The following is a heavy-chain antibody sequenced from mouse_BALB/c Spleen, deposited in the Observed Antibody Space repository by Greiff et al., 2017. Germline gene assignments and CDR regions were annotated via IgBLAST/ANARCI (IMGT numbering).Heavy chain of an antibody. CDR3: AREDYEYEFPFAY. CDR1: GYAFSSYW. J-gene: IGHJ3*01. D-gene: IGHD2-4*01. Sequence: QVQLQQSGAELVRPGSSVKISCKASGYAFSSYWMNWVKQRPGQGLEWIGQIYPGDGDTNYNGKFKGKATLTADKSSSTAYMQLSSLTSEDSAVYFCAREDYEYEFPFAYWGQGTMVTVSA. CDR2: IYPGDGDT. V-gene: IGHV1-80*01.